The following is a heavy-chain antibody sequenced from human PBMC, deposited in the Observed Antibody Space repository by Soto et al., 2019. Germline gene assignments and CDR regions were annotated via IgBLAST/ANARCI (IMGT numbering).Heavy chain of an antibody. J-gene: IGHJ4*02. CDR2: ISSGTSHT. CDR1: GFTFSDYY. Sequence: QVQLVESGGGLVKPGGSLRLSCAVSGFTFSDYYMTWIRQAPGKGLEWVSYISSGTSHTNYADSVKGRVTISRDNAKNSLFLQMNSLRAEDTAVYYCARGRGAAADYFDFWGQGTLVTVSS. V-gene: IGHV3-11*05. CDR3: ARGRGAAADYFDF. D-gene: IGHD6-13*01.